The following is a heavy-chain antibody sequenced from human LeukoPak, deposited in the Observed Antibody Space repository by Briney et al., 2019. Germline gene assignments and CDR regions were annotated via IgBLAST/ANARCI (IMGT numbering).Heavy chain of an antibody. D-gene: IGHD2-2*01. Sequence: SNKYYAASVKRRFTISRDNSKNTLYLQMNSLRAEDTAVYYCARDLRRYCSSTSCYVLDYWGQGTLVTVSS. CDR3: ARDLRRYCSSTSCYVLDY. V-gene: IGHV3-30-3*01. CDR2: SNK. J-gene: IGHJ4*02.